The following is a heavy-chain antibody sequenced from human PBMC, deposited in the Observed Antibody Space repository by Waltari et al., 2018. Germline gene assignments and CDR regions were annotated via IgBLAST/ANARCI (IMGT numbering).Heavy chain of an antibody. D-gene: IGHD6-13*01. J-gene: IGHJ6*03. CDR1: GGSISSYY. CDR3: ARVDISSWYRGGYYYYYMDV. Sequence: QVQLQESGPGLVKPSETLSLTCTVSGGSISSYYWSWIRQPPGKGLEWIGYIYTSGSTNYNPSLKSRVTISVATSKNQFSLKLSSVTAADTAVYYCARVDISSWYRGGYYYYYMDVWGKGTTVTVSS. V-gene: IGHV4-4*09. CDR2: IYTSGST.